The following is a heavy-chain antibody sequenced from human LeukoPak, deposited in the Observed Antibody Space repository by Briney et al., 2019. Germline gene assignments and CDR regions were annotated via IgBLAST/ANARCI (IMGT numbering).Heavy chain of an antibody. D-gene: IGHD6-19*01. Sequence: SETLSLTCTVSGGSISSGDYYWSWIRQPPGKGLEWIGYIYYSGSTYYNPSLKSQVTISVDTSKNQFSLKLSSVTAADTAVYYCAREGDSSGWYRRGGFDIWGQGTMVTVSS. CDR3: AREGDSSGWYRRGGFDI. V-gene: IGHV4-30-4*08. J-gene: IGHJ3*02. CDR1: GGSISSGDYY. CDR2: IYYSGST.